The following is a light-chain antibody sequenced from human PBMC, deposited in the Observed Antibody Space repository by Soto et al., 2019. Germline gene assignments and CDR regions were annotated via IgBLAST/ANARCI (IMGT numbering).Light chain of an antibody. CDR2: GNN. CDR1: SSNIGAGYD. Sequence: QSVLTQPPSVSGPPGQRVTISCTGSSSNIGAGYDVHWYQQLPGTAPKLLIYGNNNRPSGVPDRFSGSKSGTSASLAITGLQAEDEADYYCQSYDNSLSGSYVFGTGTKVTVL. J-gene: IGLJ1*01. V-gene: IGLV1-40*01. CDR3: QSYDNSLSGSYV.